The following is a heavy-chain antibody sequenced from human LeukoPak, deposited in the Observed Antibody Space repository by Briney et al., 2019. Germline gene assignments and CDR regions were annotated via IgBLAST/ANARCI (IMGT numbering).Heavy chain of an antibody. D-gene: IGHD3-9*01. CDR2: ISPSGGST. Sequence: WASVKVSCKAFGYTFTSNYMHWVRQAPGQGPEWMGVISPSGGSTTYAQKFQGRVTLTRDMSTSTDYLELSSLRSEDTAVYYCARWGMGILTGYYMRGDFDYWGQGTLVTVSS. V-gene: IGHV1-46*01. J-gene: IGHJ4*02. CDR1: GYTFTSNY. CDR3: ARWGMGILTGYYMRGDFDY.